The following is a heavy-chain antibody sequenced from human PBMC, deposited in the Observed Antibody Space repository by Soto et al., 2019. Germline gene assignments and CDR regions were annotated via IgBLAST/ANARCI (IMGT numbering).Heavy chain of an antibody. Sequence: GGSLRLSCAASGFTLSAYWMHWVRQAPGRGLEWVSRLSSDGFGTAYADCVRGRFHISRDNARNTLFLQVNGLRAEDTAVYYCARDLGGPDYWGRGTLVTVSS. CDR2: LSSDGFGT. J-gene: IGHJ4*02. CDR1: GFTLSAYW. V-gene: IGHV3-74*03. CDR3: ARDLGGPDY. D-gene: IGHD3-16*01.